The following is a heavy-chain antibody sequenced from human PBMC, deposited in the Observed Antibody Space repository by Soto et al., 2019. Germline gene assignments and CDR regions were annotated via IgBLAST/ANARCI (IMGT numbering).Heavy chain of an antibody. D-gene: IGHD2-2*01. J-gene: IGHJ6*02. CDR2: IYYSGST. V-gene: IGHV4-59*05. CDR3: ARQDIVVVPAAMLYYYYGMDV. CDR1: GGSLSSYY. Sequence: SETLSLTCVVSGGSLSSYYWSWIRQPPGKGLEWIGSIYYSGSTYYNPSLKSRVTISVDTSKNQFSLKLSSVTAADTAVYYCARQDIVVVPAAMLYYYYGMDVWGQGTTVTVSS.